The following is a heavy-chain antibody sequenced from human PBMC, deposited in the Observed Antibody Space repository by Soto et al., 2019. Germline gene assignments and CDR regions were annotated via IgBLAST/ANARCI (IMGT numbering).Heavy chain of an antibody. V-gene: IGHV3-53*01. CDR3: AVGVAVPSYYYYGMDV. J-gene: IGHJ6*02. Sequence: ESGGGLIQPGGSLRLSCAASGFTASSNYMSWVRQAPGKGLEWVSIIYSGGSTYYADSVKGRFTISRDNSKNTLYLRMNSLRAEDTAVYYCAVGVAVPSYYYYGMDVWGQGTTVTVSS. D-gene: IGHD2-15*01. CDR1: GFTASSNY. CDR2: IYSGGST.